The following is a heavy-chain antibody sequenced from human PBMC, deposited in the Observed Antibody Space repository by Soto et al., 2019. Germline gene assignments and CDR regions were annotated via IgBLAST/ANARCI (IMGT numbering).Heavy chain of an antibody. V-gene: IGHV4-39*01. CDR1: GGSISSSSYY. Sequence: PSETLSLTCTVSGGSISSSSYYWGWIRQPPGKGLEWIGSIYYSGSTYYNPSLKSRVTISVDTSKNQFSLKLSSVTAADTAVYYCARRPTIAVAGTPPFETWGQGTLVTV. CDR2: IYYSGST. J-gene: IGHJ5*02. CDR3: ARRPTIAVAGTPPFET. D-gene: IGHD6-19*01.